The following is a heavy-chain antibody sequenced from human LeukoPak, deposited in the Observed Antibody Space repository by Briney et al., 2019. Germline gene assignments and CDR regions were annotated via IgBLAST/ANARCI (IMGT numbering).Heavy chain of an antibody. D-gene: IGHD4-17*01. CDR3: ARADYGDYVYAGYFDY. J-gene: IGHJ4*02. CDR2: ISSSSSYI. Sequence: PGGSLRLSCAASGFTFSSYSMNWVRQAPGKGLEWVSSISSSSSYIYYADSVKGRFTISRDNAKNPLYLQMNSLRAEDTAAYYCARADYGDYVYAGYFDYWGQGTLVTVSS. V-gene: IGHV3-21*01. CDR1: GFTFSSYS.